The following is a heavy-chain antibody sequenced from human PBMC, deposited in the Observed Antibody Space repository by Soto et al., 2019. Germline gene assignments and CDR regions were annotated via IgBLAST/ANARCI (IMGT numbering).Heavy chain of an antibody. Sequence: GGSLRLSCAASGFTVSSNYMSWVRQAPGKGLEWVSVIYGGGSTYYADSVKGRFTISRDNSKNTLYLQMNSLRAEDTAVYYCASADWPPYDILTGPRDYWGQGTLVTAPQ. V-gene: IGHV3-53*01. J-gene: IGHJ4*02. CDR2: IYGGGST. D-gene: IGHD3-9*01. CDR1: GFTVSSNY. CDR3: ASADWPPYDILTGPRDY.